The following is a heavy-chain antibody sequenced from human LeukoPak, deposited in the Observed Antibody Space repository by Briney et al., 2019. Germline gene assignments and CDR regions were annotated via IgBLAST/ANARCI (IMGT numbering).Heavy chain of an antibody. CDR2: IYTSGST. CDR3: ARDLENYYDRYFDL. CDR1: GGSISSFY. V-gene: IGHV4-4*07. J-gene: IGHJ2*01. Sequence: PSVTLSLTCTVSGGSISSFYWSWIRQPAGKGLEWIERIYTSGSTNYNPSLKSRITMSVDTSKNQFSLKLSSVTAADTAVYYCARDLENYYDRYFDLWGRGTLVTVSS. D-gene: IGHD3-22*01.